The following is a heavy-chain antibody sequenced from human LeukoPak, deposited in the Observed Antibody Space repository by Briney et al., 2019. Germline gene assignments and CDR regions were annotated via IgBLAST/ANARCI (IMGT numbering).Heavy chain of an antibody. V-gene: IGHV3-30*01. CDR3: AREYSSGWESAYFDY. CDR1: GFTFSSYA. Sequence: GGSLRLSCAASGFTFSSYAMHWVRQAPDKGLEWVAILSYDGSNKYYSESVKGRFTISRDNSKNTLYLQMNSLRPEDTAVYYCAREYSSGWESAYFDYWGQGTLVTVSS. J-gene: IGHJ4*02. CDR2: LSYDGSNK. D-gene: IGHD6-19*01.